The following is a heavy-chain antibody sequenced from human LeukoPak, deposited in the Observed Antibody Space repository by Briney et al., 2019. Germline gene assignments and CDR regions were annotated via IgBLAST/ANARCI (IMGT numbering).Heavy chain of an antibody. CDR1: GGSFSGYY. Sequence: PSETLSLTCAVYGGSFSGYYWSWIRQPPGKGLEWIGEINHSGSTNYNPSLKSRVTISVDTSKNQFSLKLSSVTAADTAVYYCARTRRTYSSSSGYFDYWGQGTLVTVSS. D-gene: IGHD6-6*01. V-gene: IGHV4-34*01. CDR2: INHSGST. J-gene: IGHJ4*02. CDR3: ARTRRTYSSSSGYFDY.